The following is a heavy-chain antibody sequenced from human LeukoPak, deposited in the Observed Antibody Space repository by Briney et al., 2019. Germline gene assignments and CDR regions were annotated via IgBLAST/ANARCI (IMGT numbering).Heavy chain of an antibody. D-gene: IGHD1-26*01. CDR3: ARDQSIAGPTTADY. J-gene: IGHJ4*02. V-gene: IGHV3-74*01. CDR2: INTDGSNT. CDR1: GFTFSSLW. Sequence: PGGSLRLSCAASGFTFSSLWMHWVRQAPGKGLVWVSRINTDGSNTIYADSVKGRFTISRDNAKNTLYLQMNSLRAEDTAVYYCARDQSIAGPTTADYWGQETLVTVSS.